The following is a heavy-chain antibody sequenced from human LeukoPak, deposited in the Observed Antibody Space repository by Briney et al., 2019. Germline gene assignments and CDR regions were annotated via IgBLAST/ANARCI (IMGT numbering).Heavy chain of an antibody. CDR2: ISGSGGST. CDR1: GFIVSSNY. V-gene: IGHV3-23*01. CDR3: VKAGAVVVVAAKYFDF. J-gene: IGHJ4*02. Sequence: AGGSLRLSCAASGFIVSSNYMSWVRQAPGKGLEWVSAISGSGGSTYYADSVKGRFTISRDNSKNTLYLQMNSLRAEDTAVYYCVKAGAVVVVAAKYFDFWGQGTLVTVSS. D-gene: IGHD2-15*01.